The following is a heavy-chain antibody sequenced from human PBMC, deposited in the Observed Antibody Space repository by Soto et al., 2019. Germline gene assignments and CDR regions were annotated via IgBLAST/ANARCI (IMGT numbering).Heavy chain of an antibody. D-gene: IGHD1-1*01. J-gene: IGHJ6*04. CDR3: TRAGPATCTSTNCLAYGPDV. CDR2: VNNDGSIT. CDR1: GFSISSHW. Sequence: EVQLMESGGGSVQPGGSLRLSCAASGFSISSHWMHWVRQAPGKGLVWVSRVNNDGSITNYADSVRGRFSISRDNARNTLYLQMSSLGAEDTAVYYCTRAGPATCTSTNCLAYGPDVWDKGTTVTVSS. V-gene: IGHV3-74*01.